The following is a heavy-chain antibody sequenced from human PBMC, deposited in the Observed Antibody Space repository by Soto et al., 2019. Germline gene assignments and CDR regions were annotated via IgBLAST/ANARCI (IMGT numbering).Heavy chain of an antibody. CDR3: ATLYWGVGYFYYYIDV. CDR2: LDPEDGET. CDR1: GYTLTELS. Sequence: VSCKVSGYTLTELSMHWVRQAPGKGLEWMGGLDPEDGETIYAQKFQGRVTMTEDTSTDTAYMELSSLRSGDAAVEYWATLYWGVGYFYYYIDVWGKGTTVTVSS. J-gene: IGHJ6*03. V-gene: IGHV1-24*01. D-gene: IGHD2-8*02.